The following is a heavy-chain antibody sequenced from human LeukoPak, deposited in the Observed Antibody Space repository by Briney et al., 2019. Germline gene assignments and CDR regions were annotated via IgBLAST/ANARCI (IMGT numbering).Heavy chain of an antibody. J-gene: IGHJ5*02. CDR3: ARDLNYDFWSGYYGWFDP. Sequence: PSETLSLTCTVSGGSISSYYWSWIRQPPGKGLEWIGYIYYSGSTNYNPSLKSRVTISVDTSKSQFSLKLSSVTAADTAVYYCARDLNYDFWSGYYGWFDPWGQGTLVTVSS. CDR1: GGSISSYY. CDR2: IYYSGST. V-gene: IGHV4-59*12. D-gene: IGHD3-3*01.